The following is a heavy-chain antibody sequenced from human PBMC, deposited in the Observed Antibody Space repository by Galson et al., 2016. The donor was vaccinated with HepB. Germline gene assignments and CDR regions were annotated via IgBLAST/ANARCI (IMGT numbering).Heavy chain of an antibody. J-gene: IGHJ4*02. D-gene: IGHD6-13*01. Sequence: ETLSLTCTVSGGSVISGTDYWSWIRQPPGKGLELIGYIYYSGSTIYNPSLKSRVTISVDTSKNQFSLKLSSVTTADTAVYYCARAPAPRSSLYVDHWGQGTLVTVSS. CDR1: GGSVISGTDY. V-gene: IGHV4-61*01. CDR3: ARAPAPRSSLYVDH. CDR2: IYYSGST.